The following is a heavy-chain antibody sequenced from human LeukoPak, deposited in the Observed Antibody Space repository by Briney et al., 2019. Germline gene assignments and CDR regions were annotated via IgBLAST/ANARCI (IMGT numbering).Heavy chain of an antibody. J-gene: IGHJ4*02. CDR3: ARGPRGWLQFAYYFDY. V-gene: IGHV4-34*01. Sequence: SSETLSLTCAVSGGSISSGGYSWSWIRQPPGKGLEWIGEINHSGSTNYNPSLKSRVTISVDTSKNQFSLKLSSVTAADTAVYYCARGPRGWLQFAYYFDYWGQGTLVTVSS. D-gene: IGHD5-24*01. CDR2: INHSGST. CDR1: GGSISSGGYS.